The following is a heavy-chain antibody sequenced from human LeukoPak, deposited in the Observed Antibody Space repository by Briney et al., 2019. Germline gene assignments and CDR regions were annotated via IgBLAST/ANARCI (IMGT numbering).Heavy chain of an antibody. D-gene: IGHD4-17*01. Sequence: GESLKISCQGSGYSFTSYWIGWVRQMPGKGLEWMGIIYPGDSDTRYSPSFQGQVTISADKSISTAYLQWSSLKASDTAMYYCARREFDYGDYEDAFDIWGQGTMVTVSS. CDR1: GYSFTSYW. V-gene: IGHV5-51*01. J-gene: IGHJ3*02. CDR2: IYPGDSDT. CDR3: ARREFDYGDYEDAFDI.